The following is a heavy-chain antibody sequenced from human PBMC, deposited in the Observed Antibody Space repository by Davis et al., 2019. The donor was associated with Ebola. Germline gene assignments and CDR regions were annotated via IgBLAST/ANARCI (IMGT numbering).Heavy chain of an antibody. CDR2: IHSGGAT. CDR3: ARDLFGDIEY. D-gene: IGHD3-10*01. V-gene: IGHV3-66*01. J-gene: IGHJ4*02. Sequence: GESLKISCAASGFTVSRNYMSWVRQAPGKGLEWVSVIHSGGATYYADSVKGRLTISRDHSRNTLYLQLNSLRADDTAVYYCARDLFGDIEYWGQGIVVTGSS. CDR1: GFTVSRNY.